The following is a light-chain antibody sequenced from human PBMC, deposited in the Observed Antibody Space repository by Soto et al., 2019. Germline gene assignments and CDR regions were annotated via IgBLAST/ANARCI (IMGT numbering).Light chain of an antibody. V-gene: IGKV3-20*01. CDR2: GAS. CDR3: QQYGRSPLT. J-gene: IGKJ4*01. Sequence: EIVLTQSPGTLSLSPGERATLSCRASQSVSSSYLAWYQQKPGQAPRLLIYGASSRATGIPDRFSGSGSGTDFTLTIIILEPEDFAVYYCQQYGRSPLTFGGGTKVDIK. CDR1: QSVSSSY.